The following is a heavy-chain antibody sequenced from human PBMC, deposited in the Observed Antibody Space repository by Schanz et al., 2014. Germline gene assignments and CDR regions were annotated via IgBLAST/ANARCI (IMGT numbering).Heavy chain of an antibody. CDR3: ARVLGGDEGLDQ. D-gene: IGHD4-17*01. CDR1: GFTVSNNY. J-gene: IGHJ4*02. V-gene: IGHV3-7*01. Sequence: EVQLVESGGGLVQPGGSLRLSCAASGFTVSNNYMSWVRQAPGKGLEWVANIKQDGSAKNYVDSVKGRFTISRDNPKNSLCLQMNSLRAEDTALYYCARVLGGDEGLDQWGQGTLVTVSS. CDR2: IKQDGSAK.